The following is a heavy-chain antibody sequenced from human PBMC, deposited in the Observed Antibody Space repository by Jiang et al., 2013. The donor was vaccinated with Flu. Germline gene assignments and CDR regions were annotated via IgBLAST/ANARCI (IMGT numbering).Heavy chain of an antibody. J-gene: IGHJ6*02. CDR3: AREGYYFDTTGSPRSHGLDV. CDR2: IHTYTGSP. D-gene: IGHD3-22*01. CDR1: GYTFTSYS. V-gene: IGHV7-4-1*02. Sequence: QSGSELKRPGASVKISCQTSGYTFTSYSVNWVRQAPGQGLEWMGWIHTYTGSPTYAQDFTGRFVFSSDTSVSTAYLHISGLKPEDTAVYYCAREGYYFDTTGSPRSHGLDVWGQGTAVTVS.